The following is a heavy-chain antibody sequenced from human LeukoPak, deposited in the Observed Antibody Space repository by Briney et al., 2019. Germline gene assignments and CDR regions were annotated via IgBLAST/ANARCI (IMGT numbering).Heavy chain of an antibody. Sequence: PGGSLRFSCAASGFTFSSDGMHCVRQAPGKGLEWVAVISYDGSNKYYADSVKGRFTISRDNSKNTLYLQMNSLRAEDTAVYYCAKDQRSYYYGMDVWGQGTTVTVTS. D-gene: IGHD6-25*01. CDR2: ISYDGSNK. CDR1: GFTFSSDG. J-gene: IGHJ6*02. V-gene: IGHV3-30*18. CDR3: AKDQRSYYYGMDV.